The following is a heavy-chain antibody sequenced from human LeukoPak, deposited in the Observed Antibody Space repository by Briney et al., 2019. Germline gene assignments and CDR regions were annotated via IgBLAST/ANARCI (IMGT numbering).Heavy chain of an antibody. J-gene: IGHJ6*03. CDR3: ARRVVTMVRGVMVNYYYYYMDV. D-gene: IGHD3-10*01. V-gene: IGHV4-34*01. CDR2: INHSGST. CDR1: GGSFSGYY. Sequence: ETLSLTCAVYGGSFSGYYWSWIRQPPGKGLEWIGEINHSGSTNYNPSLKSRVTISVDTSKNQFSLKLSSVTAADTAVYYCARRVVTMVRGVMVNYYYYYMDVWGKGTTVTISS.